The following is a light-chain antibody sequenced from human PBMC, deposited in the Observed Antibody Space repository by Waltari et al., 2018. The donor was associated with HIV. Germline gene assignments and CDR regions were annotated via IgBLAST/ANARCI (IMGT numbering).Light chain of an antibody. CDR3: SSYTTRSTPDPNWV. CDR1: SSDVGGYNY. CDR2: EVS. J-gene: IGLJ3*02. Sequence: QSALTQPASVSGSPGQSITISCTGTSSDVGGYNYVSWYQPHPGKAPKLMIFEVSNRPSGVSNRFSGSKSVNTASLTISGLQAEDEAVYYCSSYTTRSTPDPNWVFGGGTKLTVL. V-gene: IGLV2-14*01.